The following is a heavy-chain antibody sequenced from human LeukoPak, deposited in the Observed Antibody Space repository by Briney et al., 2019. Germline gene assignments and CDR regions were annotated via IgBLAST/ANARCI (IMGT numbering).Heavy chain of an antibody. J-gene: IGHJ6*02. CDR1: GFTFSSYS. CDR3: ARDLGVEGTMIVVAYGMDV. D-gene: IGHD3-22*01. Sequence: GGSLRLSCAASGFTFSSYSMNWVRQAPGKGLEWVSSISSSSSYIYYADSVKGRFTISRDNAKNSLYLQMNSLRAEDTAVYYCARDLGVEGTMIVVAYGMDVWGQGTTVTVSS. CDR2: ISSSSSYI. V-gene: IGHV3-21*01.